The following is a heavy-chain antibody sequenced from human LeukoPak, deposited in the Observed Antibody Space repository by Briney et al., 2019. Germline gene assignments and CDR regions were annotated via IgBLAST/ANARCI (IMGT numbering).Heavy chain of an antibody. J-gene: IGHJ3*02. CDR3: GRVKEASAFDI. CDR2: IYRDNTI. V-gene: IGHV3-66*01. D-gene: IGHD5-12*01. Sequence: GGSLRLSCAASGLTVSSSYMHWVRQPPGKGLEWISVIYRDNTIYYADSVKDRFTISRDNAKNSLYLQMNSLRAEDTAVYYCGRVKEASAFDIWGQGTMVTVSS. CDR1: GLTVSSSY.